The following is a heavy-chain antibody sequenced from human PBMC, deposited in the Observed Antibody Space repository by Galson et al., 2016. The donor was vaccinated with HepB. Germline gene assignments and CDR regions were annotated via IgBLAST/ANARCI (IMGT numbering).Heavy chain of an antibody. Sequence: SLRLSCASTFTDYGIHWVRQAPGKGLELVAAMSYDGSTKEYADALKGRLTISRDSSKNTVSLQLKNLRSEDTGVYYCAKDFYTMVQGAMGYYGMDVWGKGTTVIVSS. CDR3: AKDFYTMVQGAMGYYGMDV. J-gene: IGHJ6*04. CDR2: MSYDGSTK. D-gene: IGHD3-10*01. V-gene: IGHV3-30*18. CDR1: TFTDYG.